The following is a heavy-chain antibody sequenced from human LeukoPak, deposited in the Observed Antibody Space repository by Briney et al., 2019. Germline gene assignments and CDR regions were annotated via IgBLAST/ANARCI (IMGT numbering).Heavy chain of an antibody. CDR1: GFTFSTYA. D-gene: IGHD3-3*01. CDR2: ISYDGSNK. V-gene: IGHV3-30-3*01. CDR3: AREEWYYFDY. J-gene: IGHJ4*02. Sequence: GGSLRLSCAASGFTFSTYAIHWARQAPGKGLEWVAVISYDGSNKYYADSVKGRFTISRDDSKNTVHLQMNSLRAEDTAVYYCAREEWYYFDYWGQGTLVTVSS.